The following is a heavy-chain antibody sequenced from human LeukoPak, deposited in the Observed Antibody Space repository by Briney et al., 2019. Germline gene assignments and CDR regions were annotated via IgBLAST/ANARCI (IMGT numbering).Heavy chain of an antibody. D-gene: IGHD4-17*01. CDR2: IIPIFGTA. J-gene: IGHJ5*02. V-gene: IGHV1-69*06. Sequence: SVKVSCKASGGTFSSYAISWVRQAPGQGLERMGGIIPIFGTANYAQKFQGRVTITADKSTSTAYMELSSLRSEDTAVYYCARDKTTVSHWFDPWGQGTLVTVSS. CDR1: GGTFSSYA. CDR3: ARDKTTVSHWFDP.